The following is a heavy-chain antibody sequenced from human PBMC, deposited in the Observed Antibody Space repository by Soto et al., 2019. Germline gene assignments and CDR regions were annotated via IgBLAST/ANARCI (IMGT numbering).Heavy chain of an antibody. CDR3: VRTPRGATEFDY. CDR2: LWYDGSNK. V-gene: IGHV3-33*01. Sequence: QVQLVESGGGVVQPGRSLRLSCAASGFTFSSYGMHWVRQAPGKGLEWVAVLWYDGSNKYYADSVKGRFTISRDNSKNTLYLQMNSLRAEDTAVYYCVRTPRGATEFDYWGQGTLVTVSS. CDR1: GFTFSSYG. D-gene: IGHD1-26*01. J-gene: IGHJ4*02.